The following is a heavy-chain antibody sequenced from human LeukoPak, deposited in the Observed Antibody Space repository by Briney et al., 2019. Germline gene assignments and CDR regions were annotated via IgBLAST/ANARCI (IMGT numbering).Heavy chain of an antibody. J-gene: IGHJ4*02. D-gene: IGHD2-15*01. V-gene: IGHV4-39*01. CDR1: GGSISSSSYY. CDR2: IYYSGIT. Sequence: SETLSLTCTVSGGSISSSSYYWGWIRQPPGKGLGWIGSIYYSGITCYNPSLKGRVTISVDTSKNQFSLKLSSVTAADTAVYYCARGTYCSGGSCYAIRRVYLFDYWGQGTLVTVSS. CDR3: ARGTYCSGGSCYAIRRVYLFDY.